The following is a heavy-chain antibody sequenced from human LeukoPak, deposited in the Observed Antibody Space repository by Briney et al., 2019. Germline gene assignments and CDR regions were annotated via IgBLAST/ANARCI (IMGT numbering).Heavy chain of an antibody. D-gene: IGHD1-26*01. Sequence: PGGSLRLSCAASGCTFSSYAMHWVRQAPGKGLEYVSAISSNGGSTYYANSVKGRFTISRDNSKNTLYLQMGSLRAEDMAVYYCARESIVGATGAFDIWGQGTMVTVSS. CDR3: ARESIVGATGAFDI. V-gene: IGHV3-64*01. CDR1: GCTFSSYA. J-gene: IGHJ3*02. CDR2: ISSNGGST.